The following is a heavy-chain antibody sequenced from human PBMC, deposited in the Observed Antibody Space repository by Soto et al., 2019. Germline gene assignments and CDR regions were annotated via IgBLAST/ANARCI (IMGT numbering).Heavy chain of an antibody. CDR2: IYYSGST. J-gene: IGHJ4*02. CDR1: GGSISSGAYY. V-gene: IGHV4-30-4*01. Sequence: QVQLQESGPGLVKPSQTLSLTCTVSGGSISSGAYYWSWIRQPPGKGLEWIGYIYYSGSTNYNPSLKSRIMISADTSKNQFSLKLSSVTAADTAVYYCARGGYYDSTGYYYLDYWGQGTLVTVSS. D-gene: IGHD3-22*01. CDR3: ARGGYYDSTGYYYLDY.